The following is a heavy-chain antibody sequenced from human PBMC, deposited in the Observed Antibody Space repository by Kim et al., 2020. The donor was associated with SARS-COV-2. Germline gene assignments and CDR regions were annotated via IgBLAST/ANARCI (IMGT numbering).Heavy chain of an antibody. V-gene: IGHV4-59*08. CDR1: GGSISSYY. J-gene: IGHJ5*02. Sequence: SETLSLTCTVSGGSISSYYWSWIRQPPGKGLEWIGYIYYSGSTNYNPSLKSRVTISVDTSKNQFSLKLSSVTAADTAVYYCARHAQTYDFWIGWFDPWGQGTLVTVSS. CDR3: ARHAQTYDFWIGWFDP. CDR2: IYYSGST. D-gene: IGHD3-3*01.